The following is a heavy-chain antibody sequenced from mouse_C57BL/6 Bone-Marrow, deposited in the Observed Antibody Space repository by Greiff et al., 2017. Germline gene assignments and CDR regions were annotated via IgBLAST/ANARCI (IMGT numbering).Heavy chain of an antibody. CDR2: INPGSGGT. Sequence: VQLQQSGAELVRPGTSVKVSCKASGYAFTNYLIEWVKQRPGQGLEWIGVINPGSGGTNYNEKFKGKATLTADKSSSTAYMQLSSLTSEDSAVYFCARGDDGSSDWYFEVWGTGTTVTVSS. J-gene: IGHJ1*03. CDR3: ARGDDGSSDWYFEV. D-gene: IGHD1-1*01. V-gene: IGHV1-54*01. CDR1: GYAFTNYL.